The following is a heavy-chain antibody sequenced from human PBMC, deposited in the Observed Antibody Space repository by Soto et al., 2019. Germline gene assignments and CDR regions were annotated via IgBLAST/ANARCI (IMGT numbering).Heavy chain of an antibody. D-gene: IGHD3-3*01. CDR3: ARLYYDFWSGYPYYFDY. CDR2: IYYSGST. V-gene: IGHV4-39*01. J-gene: IGHJ4*02. CDR1: GGSISSSSYY. Sequence: SETLSLTCTVSGGSISSSSYYWGWIRQPPGKGLEWIGSIYYSGSTYYNPSLKSRVTISVDTSKNQFSLKLSSVTAADTAVYYCARLYYDFWSGYPYYFDYWGQGTLVTVSS.